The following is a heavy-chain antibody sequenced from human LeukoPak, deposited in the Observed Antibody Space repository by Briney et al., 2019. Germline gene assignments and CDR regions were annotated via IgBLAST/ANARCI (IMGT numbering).Heavy chain of an antibody. CDR2: ISWNSGSI. V-gene: IGHV3-9*01. CDR1: GFIFNNYA. J-gene: IGHJ4*02. D-gene: IGHD3-22*01. Sequence: QAGGSLRLSCAGSGFIFNNYAMHWVRQPPGKGLEWVSGISWNSGSIDYADSVKGRFTISRDNAKNSLYLQMNSLRAEDTALYYCAKDKQGGDYYDSSGSFDYWGQGTLVTVSS. CDR3: AKDKQGGDYYDSSGSFDY.